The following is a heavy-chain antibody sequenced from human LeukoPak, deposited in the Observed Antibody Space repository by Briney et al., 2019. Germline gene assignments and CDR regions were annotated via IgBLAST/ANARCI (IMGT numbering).Heavy chain of an antibody. CDR2: IHPGDSDT. D-gene: IGHD5-24*01. J-gene: IGHJ4*02. Sequence: GESLKISCKGSGYXFTSYWIGWVRQMPGKGLEYMGIIHPGDSDTRYSPSFQGQVTISVDRSSSTAYIQWSRLKASDTAMYYCATHPGGLQSGFDNWGQGTLVTVSS. CDR3: ATHPGGLQSGFDN. V-gene: IGHV5-51*01. CDR1: GYXFTSYW.